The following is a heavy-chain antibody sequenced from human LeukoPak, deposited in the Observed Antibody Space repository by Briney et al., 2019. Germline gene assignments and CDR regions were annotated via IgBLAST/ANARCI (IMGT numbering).Heavy chain of an antibody. CDR2: MNPNSGNT. D-gene: IGHD5-18*01. J-gene: IGHJ6*02. Sequence: ASVNLSCKASGYTFTGYYMHWVRQAPGQGLEWMGWMNPNSGNTGYAQKFQGRVTMTRNTSISTAYMELSSLRSEDTAVYYCARGPSSYSYGGWDYYYGMDVWGQGTTVTVSS. V-gene: IGHV1-8*02. CDR1: GYTFTGYY. CDR3: ARGPSSYSYGGWDYYYGMDV.